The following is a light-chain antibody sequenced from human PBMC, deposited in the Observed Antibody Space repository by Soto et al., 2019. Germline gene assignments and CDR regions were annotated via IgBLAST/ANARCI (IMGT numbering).Light chain of an antibody. CDR3: QQSYSSPVT. V-gene: IGKV1-39*01. CDR2: AAS. Sequence: DIQMTQSPSSLSASVGDRVTITCRASQTISSYLNWYQQKPGTAPKLLIYAASSLERGVPSRFSGSGFGTDFTLTISSLQPEDFATYYCQQSYSSPVTFGPGTKVDIQ. CDR1: QTISSY. J-gene: IGKJ3*01.